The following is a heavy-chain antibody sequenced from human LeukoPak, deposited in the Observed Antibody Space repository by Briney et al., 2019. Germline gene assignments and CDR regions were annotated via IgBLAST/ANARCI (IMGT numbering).Heavy chain of an antibody. CDR3: ARVLIQRLRSNVGRYYYYYYMDV. D-gene: IGHD6-25*01. Sequence: SVKVSCKASGGTLSSYAISWVRQAPGQGLEWMGRIIPIFGTANYAQKFQGRVTITTDESTSTAYMELSSLRSEDTAVYYCARVLIQRLRSNVGRYYYYYYMDVWGKGTTVTVSS. V-gene: IGHV1-69*05. CDR1: GGTLSSYA. J-gene: IGHJ6*03. CDR2: IIPIFGTA.